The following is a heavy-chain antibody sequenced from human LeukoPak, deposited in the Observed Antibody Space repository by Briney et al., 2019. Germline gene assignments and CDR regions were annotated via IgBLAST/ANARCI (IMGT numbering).Heavy chain of an antibody. CDR1: EFTFSKIG. J-gene: IGHJ4*02. CDR3: ARAPTRPTLIVFDLYFDY. Sequence: HPGGPLRLSCAASEFTFSKIGMTWLRQAPGKGLEWVSTISASGQSTFYADSVKGRFTISRDNSRNTLYLQMNSLSSEDTAVYYCARAPTRPTLIVFDLYFDYWGQGSLVTVSS. V-gene: IGHV3-23*01. D-gene: IGHD3-22*01. CDR2: ISASGQST.